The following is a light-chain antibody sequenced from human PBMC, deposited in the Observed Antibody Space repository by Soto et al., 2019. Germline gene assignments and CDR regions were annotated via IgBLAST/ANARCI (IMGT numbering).Light chain of an antibody. CDR2: SAS. Sequence: EVVLTQSPDTLSLSVGERASLSCRASQSISSNFLAWYQQKPGQAPRLLIYSASTRATGVPDRFSGSGSGTHFTLTITRLEPEDFAIYICQNYNLSFGQATKVDIK. CDR3: QNYNLS. J-gene: IGKJ1*01. V-gene: IGKV3-20*01. CDR1: QSISSNF.